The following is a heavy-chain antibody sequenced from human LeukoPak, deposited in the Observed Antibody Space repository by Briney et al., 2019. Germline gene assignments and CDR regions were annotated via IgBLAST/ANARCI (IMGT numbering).Heavy chain of an antibody. V-gene: IGHV3-53*01. CDR2: IYSDNT. Sequence: GGSLRLSCTVSGFTVSSNSMSWVRQAPGKGLEWVSFIYSDNTHYSDSVKGRFTISRDNSKNTLYLQMNSLRAEDTAVYYCARGGGRYSSSWEIDYWGQGTLVTVSS. J-gene: IGHJ4*02. CDR3: ARGGGRYSSSWEIDY. D-gene: IGHD6-13*01. CDR1: GFTVSSNS.